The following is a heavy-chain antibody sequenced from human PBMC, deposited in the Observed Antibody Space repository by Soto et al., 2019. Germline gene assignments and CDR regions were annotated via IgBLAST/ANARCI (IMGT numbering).Heavy chain of an antibody. CDR3: ARRGALTSYFFGYYFDY. V-gene: IGHV1-3*01. CDR2: INPANGNT. J-gene: IGHJ4*02. D-gene: IGHD3-9*01. Sequence: QVQLVQSGAEVKKPGASVKVSCKTSGYTFPRYALHWVRQAPGQRLEWMGWINPANGNTKYSQKSQGRVTFTRDTSVSTAYMERSSLISEDTAVYYCARRGALTSYFFGYYFDYRVQGTLVAFSS. CDR1: GYTFPRYA.